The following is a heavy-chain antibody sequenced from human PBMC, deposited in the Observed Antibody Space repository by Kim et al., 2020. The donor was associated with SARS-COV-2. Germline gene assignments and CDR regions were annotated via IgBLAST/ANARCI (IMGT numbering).Heavy chain of an antibody. CDR3: ARERYYYGSGSYYSYGMDV. D-gene: IGHD3-10*01. CDR1: GYTFTSYY. CDR2: INPSGGST. V-gene: IGHV1-46*01. J-gene: IGHJ6*02. Sequence: ASVKVSCKASGYTFTSYYMHWVRQAPGQGLEWMGIINPSGGSTSYAQKFQGRVTMTRDTSTSTVYMELSSLRSEDTAVYYCARERYYYGSGSYYSYGMDVWGQGTTVTVSS.